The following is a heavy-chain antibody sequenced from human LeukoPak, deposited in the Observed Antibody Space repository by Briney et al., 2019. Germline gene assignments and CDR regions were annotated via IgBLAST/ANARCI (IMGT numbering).Heavy chain of an antibody. CDR2: INHSGST. Sequence: SETLSLTCAVYDESFISYYWSWIRQPPGKGLEWIGEINHSGSTNYNPSLKSRVTISVDTSKNQFSLKLTSVTAADTAVYYCTRGGGVVVNGTLFDYWGQGTLVTVSS. CDR1: DESFISYY. D-gene: IGHD2-2*01. CDR3: TRGGGVVVNGTLFDY. J-gene: IGHJ4*02. V-gene: IGHV4-34*01.